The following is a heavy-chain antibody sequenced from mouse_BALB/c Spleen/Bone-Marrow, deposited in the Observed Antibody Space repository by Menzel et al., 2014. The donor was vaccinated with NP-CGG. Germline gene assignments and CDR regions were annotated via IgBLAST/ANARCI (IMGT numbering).Heavy chain of an antibody. J-gene: IGHJ2*01. CDR3: TSWDY. V-gene: IGHV1S22*01. Sequence: GSELVRPGASVRLSCKASGYTFTSYRMHWVKQRHGQGLEWIGNIYPGSGSTNYDEKFKSKGTLTVDTSSSTAYMHLSSLTSEDSAVYYCTSWDYWGQGTTLTVSS. CDR2: IYPGSGST. CDR1: GYTFTSYR.